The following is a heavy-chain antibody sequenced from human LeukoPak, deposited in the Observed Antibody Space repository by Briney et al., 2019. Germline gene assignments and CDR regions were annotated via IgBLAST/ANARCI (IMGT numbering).Heavy chain of an antibody. J-gene: IGHJ4*02. Sequence: ASVKVSCKASGYTFTGYYMHWVRQAPGQGLEWMGGIIPIFGTANYAQKFQGRVTITTDESTSTAYMELSSLRSEDTAVYYCARYDSTYYFDYWGQGTLVTVSS. CDR1: GYTFTGYY. D-gene: IGHD2/OR15-2a*01. CDR2: IIPIFGTA. CDR3: ARYDSTYYFDY. V-gene: IGHV1-69*05.